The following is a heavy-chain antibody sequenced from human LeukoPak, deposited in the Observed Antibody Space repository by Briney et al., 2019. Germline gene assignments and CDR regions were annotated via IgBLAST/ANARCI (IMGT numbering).Heavy chain of an antibody. J-gene: IGHJ4*02. Sequence: PGGSLRLSCAASGFTFSSYSMNWVRQAPGKGLEWVSSISSSSSYIYYADSVKGRFTISRDNAKNSLYLQMNSLRAEDTAVYYCARMGLGIDGAREDQKKDYWGQGTLVTVSS. CDR3: ARMGLGIDGAREDQKKDY. V-gene: IGHV3-21*01. CDR1: GFTFSSYS. CDR2: ISSSSSYI. D-gene: IGHD1-14*01.